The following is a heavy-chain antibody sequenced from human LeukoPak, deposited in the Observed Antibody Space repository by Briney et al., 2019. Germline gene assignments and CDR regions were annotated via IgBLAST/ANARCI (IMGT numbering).Heavy chain of an antibody. V-gene: IGHV4-4*07. J-gene: IGHJ4*02. CDR2: IYYSGST. CDR3: AGPRDILTGYYTAPYFDY. Sequence: SETLSLTCTVSGGSISSYYWSWIRQPAGKGLEWIGSIYYSGSTYYNPSLKSRVTISVDTSKNQFSLKLSSVTAADTAVYYCAGPRDILTGYYTAPYFDYWGQGTLVTVSS. D-gene: IGHD3-9*01. CDR1: GGSISSYY.